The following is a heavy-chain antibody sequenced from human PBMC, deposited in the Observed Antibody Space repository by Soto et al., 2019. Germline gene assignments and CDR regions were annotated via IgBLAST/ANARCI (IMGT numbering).Heavy chain of an antibody. V-gene: IGHV1-69*12. CDR2: IIPIFGTA. D-gene: IGHD3-9*01. CDR3: ARDNYDILTGYYMAVFDY. J-gene: IGHJ4*02. Sequence: QVQLAQSGAEVKKPGSSVKVSCKASGGTFSSYAISWVRQAPGQGLEWMGGIIPIFGTANYAQKFQGRVTITADESTSTAYMELSSLRSEDTAVYYCARDNYDILTGYYMAVFDYWGQGTLVTVSS. CDR1: GGTFSSYA.